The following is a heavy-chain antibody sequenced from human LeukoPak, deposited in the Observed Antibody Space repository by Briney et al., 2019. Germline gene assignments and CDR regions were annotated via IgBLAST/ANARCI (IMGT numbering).Heavy chain of an antibody. D-gene: IGHD5-12*01. CDR2: INHSGST. CDR1: GGSFSGYY. Sequence: SETLSLTCAVYGGSFSGYYWSWIRQPPGKGLEWIGEINHSGSTNYNPSLKSRVTISVDTSKNQFSLKLSSVTAADTAVYYCARGGYSGYPTPQYYGMDVWGKGTTVTVSS. J-gene: IGHJ6*04. CDR3: ARGGYSGYPTPQYYGMDV. V-gene: IGHV4-34*01.